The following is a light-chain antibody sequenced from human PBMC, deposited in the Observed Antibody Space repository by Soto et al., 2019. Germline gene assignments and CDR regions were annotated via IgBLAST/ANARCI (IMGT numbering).Light chain of an antibody. CDR1: QGIRNY. J-gene: IGKJ4*01. V-gene: IGKV1-27*01. Sequence: DIQMTQSPSSLAASVGDRVTITCRASQGIRNYLVWYQQKPGKPPKPLIYGASTLESGVPSRFSGSGSGRDFTLTINSLQPEDVATYYCQHTYRAPLSFGGGTKVEIK. CDR2: GAS. CDR3: QHTYRAPLS.